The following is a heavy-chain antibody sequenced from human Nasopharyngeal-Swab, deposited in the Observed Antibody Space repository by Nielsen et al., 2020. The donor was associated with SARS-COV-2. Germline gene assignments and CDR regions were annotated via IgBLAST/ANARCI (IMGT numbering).Heavy chain of an antibody. CDR1: GFTFSSYA. D-gene: IGHD1-26*01. Sequence: GESLKISCAASGFTFSSYAMHWVRQAPGKGLEWVAVISYDGSTKYYADSVKGRFTISRDKSKNTLYLQMNSLRAEDTAVYYCARPYSGSYYGAVDIWGQGTMVTVSS. CDR2: ISYDGSTK. V-gene: IGHV3-30*04. J-gene: IGHJ3*02. CDR3: ARPYSGSYYGAVDI.